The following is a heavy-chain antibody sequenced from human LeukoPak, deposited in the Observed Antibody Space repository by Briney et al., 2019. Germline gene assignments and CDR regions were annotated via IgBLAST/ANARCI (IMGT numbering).Heavy chain of an antibody. J-gene: IGHJ4*02. CDR2: ISTGSTTI. V-gene: IGHV3-48*03. Sequence: GGSLRLSCPASGFTFSNYEMNWVRQAPGKGLQWVSYISTGSTTIYYADSVKGRFTISRDNAKNSLYLQMNSLRAEDTAVYYCARAGYSFDSPNYFDYWGQGTLVTVSS. CDR3: ARAGYSFDSPNYFDY. CDR1: GFTFSNYE. D-gene: IGHD5-18*01.